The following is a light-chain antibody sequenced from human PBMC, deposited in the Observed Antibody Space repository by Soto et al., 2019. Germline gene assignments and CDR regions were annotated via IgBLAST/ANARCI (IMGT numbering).Light chain of an antibody. V-gene: IGKV3-20*01. Sequence: EIVLKQSPGTLSLSPGERATLSCRATQSVSNLAWYQHKPAKAPRLLIYGASSRSTGIPDRFSGSGSGTDFTLTISRLEPDDFAVYYCEQYGNSPRTVGQGTKVEIK. CDR2: GAS. CDR1: QSVSN. J-gene: IGKJ1*01. CDR3: EQYGNSPRT.